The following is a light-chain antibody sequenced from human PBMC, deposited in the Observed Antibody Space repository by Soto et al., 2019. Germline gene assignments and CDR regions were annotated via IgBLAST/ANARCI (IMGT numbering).Light chain of an antibody. CDR2: DAS. CDR1: QRISTH. Sequence: EIVLTQSPGTLSLSPGERATLSCRASQRISTHLAWYQQKPGQAPRLLIYDASNRAHGIPARFSGSGSGADLTLTISSLEPEDFAVYYCQQRSNWPPWTFGQGTKLEIK. V-gene: IGKV3-11*01. J-gene: IGKJ2*02. CDR3: QQRSNWPPWT.